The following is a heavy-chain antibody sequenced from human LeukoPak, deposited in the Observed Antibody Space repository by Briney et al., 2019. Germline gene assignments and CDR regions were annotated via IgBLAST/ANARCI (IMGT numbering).Heavy chain of an antibody. D-gene: IGHD3-22*01. CDR3: VKRMGSGYYPFDY. J-gene: IGHJ4*02. V-gene: IGHV3-23*01. Sequence: GGSLRLSCAASGFTFSSYGMSWVRQAPGKGLEWVSAISGSGGSTYYADSVKGRFTISRDNSKNTLYLQMNSLRAEDTAVYYCVKRMGSGYYPFDYWGQGTLVTVPS. CDR1: GFTFSSYG. CDR2: ISGSGGST.